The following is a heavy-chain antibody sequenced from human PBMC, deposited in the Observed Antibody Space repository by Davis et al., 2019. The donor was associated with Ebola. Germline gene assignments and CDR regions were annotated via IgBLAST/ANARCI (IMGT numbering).Heavy chain of an antibody. CDR3: ARDSAVAKDYYYYIDV. Sequence: GGSLRLSCAASGFTFSDYYMSWIRQAPGKGLEWVSYISSSSSTIYYADSVKGRFTISRDNAKNSLYLQMNSLRDEDTAVYYCARDSAVAKDYYYYIDVWGTGTTVTVSS. D-gene: IGHD2-15*01. CDR2: ISSSSSTI. CDR1: GFTFSDYY. J-gene: IGHJ6*03. V-gene: IGHV3-11*04.